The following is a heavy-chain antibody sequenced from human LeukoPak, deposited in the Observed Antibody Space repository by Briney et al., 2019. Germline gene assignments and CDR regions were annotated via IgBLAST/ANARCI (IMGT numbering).Heavy chain of an antibody. J-gene: IGHJ4*02. D-gene: IGHD3-10*01. V-gene: IGHV3-23*01. CDR3: AKDRLYYYGSGSYDY. CDR2: ISGSGVST. Sequence: PGGSLRLSCAAPGFTFSSYAVSWVRQAPGKGLEWVSAISGSGVSTYYADSVKGRFTISSDNSKNTLYLQMNSLRAEDTAVYYCAKDRLYYYGSGSYDYWGQGTLVTVSS. CDR1: GFTFSSYA.